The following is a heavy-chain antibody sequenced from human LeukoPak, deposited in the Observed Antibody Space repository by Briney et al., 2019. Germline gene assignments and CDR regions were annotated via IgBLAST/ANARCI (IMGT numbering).Heavy chain of an antibody. CDR1: GFTFSSYS. Sequence: GGSLRLSCAASGFTFSSYSMNWVRQAPGKGLEWVSGINWNGGSTGYADSVKGRFTISRDNAKNSLYLQMKSLRAEDTALYYCARAAAGAYYYYYYMDVWGKGTTVTVSS. CDR2: INWNGGST. V-gene: IGHV3-20*04. D-gene: IGHD6-13*01. CDR3: ARAAAGAYYYYYYMDV. J-gene: IGHJ6*03.